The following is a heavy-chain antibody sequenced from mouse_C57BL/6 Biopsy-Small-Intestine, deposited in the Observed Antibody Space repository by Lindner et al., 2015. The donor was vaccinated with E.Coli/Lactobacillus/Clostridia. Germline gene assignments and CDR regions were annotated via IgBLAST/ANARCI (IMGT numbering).Heavy chain of an antibody. Sequence: VQLQESGPELVKPGASVKISCKASGYAFSSSWMNWVKQRPGKGLEWIVRIYPGDGDTNYNGKFKGKATLTADKSSSTAYMQLSSLTSEDSAVYFCARSVGTYFDYWGQGTTLTVSS. CDR1: GYAFSSSW. CDR3: ARSVGTYFDY. J-gene: IGHJ2*01. V-gene: IGHV1-82*01. D-gene: IGHD3-3*01. CDR2: IYPGDGDT.